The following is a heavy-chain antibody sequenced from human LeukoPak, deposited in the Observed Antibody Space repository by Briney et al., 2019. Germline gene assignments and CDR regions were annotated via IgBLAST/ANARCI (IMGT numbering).Heavy chain of an antibody. CDR3: TRGMIVVSDDAFDI. CDR1: GFTFSGSA. Sequence: GGSLKLSCAASGFTFSGSAMHWVRQASGKGLWWVGRIRSKANSYATAYAASVKGRFTISRDDSKNTAYLQMNSLKTEDTAVYYCTRGMIVVSDDAFDIWGQGTMVTVAS. D-gene: IGHD3-22*01. CDR2: IRSKANSYAT. J-gene: IGHJ3*02. V-gene: IGHV3-73*01.